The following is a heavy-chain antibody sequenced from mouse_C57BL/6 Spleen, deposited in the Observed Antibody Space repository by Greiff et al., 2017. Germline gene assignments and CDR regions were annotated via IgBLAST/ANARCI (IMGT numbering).Heavy chain of an antibody. J-gene: IGHJ2*01. V-gene: IGHV1-7*01. D-gene: IGHD4-1*01. CDR2: INPSSGYT. CDR3: ASAWGDADSFDY. Sequence: QVQLQQSGAELVKPGASVKLSCKASGYTFTSYWMHWVKQRPGQGLEWIGYINPSSGYTKYNQKFKDKATLTADKSSSTAYMQLSRLTSEDSAVYYCASAWGDADSFDYWGQGTTLTVSS. CDR1: GYTFTSYW.